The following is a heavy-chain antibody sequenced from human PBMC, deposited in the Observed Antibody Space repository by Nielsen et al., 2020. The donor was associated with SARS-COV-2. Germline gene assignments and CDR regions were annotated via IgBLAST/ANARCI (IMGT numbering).Heavy chain of an antibody. CDR1: GFTFSSYA. D-gene: IGHD2-2*01. CDR3: VKDIVREYQLRSLDY. V-gene: IGHV3-64D*09. CDR2: ISSNGGST. Sequence: GESLKISCSASGFTFSSYAMHWVRQAPGKGLEYVSAISSNGGSTYYADSVKGRFTISRDNSKNTLYLQMSSLRAEDTAVYYCVKDIVREYQLRSLDYWGQGTLVTVSS. J-gene: IGHJ4*02.